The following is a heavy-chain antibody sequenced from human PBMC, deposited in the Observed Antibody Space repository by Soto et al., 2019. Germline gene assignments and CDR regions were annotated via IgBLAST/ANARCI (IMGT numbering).Heavy chain of an antibody. Sequence: GGSLRLSCAASGFMFSSYKMSWVRQAPGKGLEWVANIRQDGAERSYVDSVKGRFTISRDNGKNTVYLHMNSLRDEDSAVYFCAREHHFSNWFVYWCQGVLVIVS. CDR2: IRQDGAER. V-gene: IGHV3-7*03. CDR3: AREHHFSNWFVY. J-gene: IGHJ5*01. D-gene: IGHD3-3*02. CDR1: GFMFSSYK.